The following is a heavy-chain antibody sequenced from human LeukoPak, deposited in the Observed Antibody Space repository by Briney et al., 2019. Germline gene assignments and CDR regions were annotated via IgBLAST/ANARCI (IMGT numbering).Heavy chain of an antibody. D-gene: IGHD2-15*01. CDR2: IWYDGSNK. V-gene: IGHV3-33*01. CDR3: ARGWAMGYGPDDAFDI. CDR1: GFTFSSYG. J-gene: IGHJ3*02. Sequence: QLVESGGGVVQPGRSLRLSCAASGFTFSSYGMHWVRQAPGKGLEWVAVIWYDGSNKYYADSVKGRFTISRDNSKNTLYLQMNSLRAEDTAVYYCARGWAMGYGPDDAFDIWGQGTMVTVSS.